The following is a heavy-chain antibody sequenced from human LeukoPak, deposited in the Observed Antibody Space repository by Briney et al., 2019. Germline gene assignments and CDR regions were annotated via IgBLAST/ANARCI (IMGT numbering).Heavy chain of an antibody. J-gene: IGHJ4*02. V-gene: IGHV4-59*11. D-gene: IGHD3-10*01. Sequence: SETLSLTCSVSGASIDSHYWSWIRQSPGKGLEWIGYAFNGGSTNYNPSLNSRVTMSLDTSRAQFSLRLSSVTAADTAIYYCASRPADTTWYGVFDYWSQGTLVTVSS. CDR2: AFNGGST. CDR1: GASIDSHY. CDR3: ASRPADTTWYGVFDY.